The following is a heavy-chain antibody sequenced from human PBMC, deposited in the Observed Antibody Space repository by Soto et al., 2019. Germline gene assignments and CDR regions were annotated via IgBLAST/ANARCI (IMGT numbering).Heavy chain of an antibody. Sequence: ASVKVSCKASGYTFTSYDINWVRQATGQGLEWMGWMNPNSGNTGYAQKFQGRVTMTTKTSRSTAXMQLSSPRSEDTPVYCCASGRHDYGHIDYGRQGTVVTVPS. D-gene: IGHD4-17*01. CDR2: MNPNSGNT. CDR1: GYTFTSYD. V-gene: IGHV1-8*01. CDR3: ASGRHDYGHIDY. J-gene: IGHJ4*02.